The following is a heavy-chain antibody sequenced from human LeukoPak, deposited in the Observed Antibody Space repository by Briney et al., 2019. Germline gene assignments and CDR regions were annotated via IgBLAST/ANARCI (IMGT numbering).Heavy chain of an antibody. Sequence: GGSLRLSCAASGFTFSDYYMSWIRQAPGKGLEWVSYISSSGSTIYYADSVKGRFTSSRDNAKNSLYLQMNSLRAEDTAVYYCARAAAGTRYYYYYMDVWGKGTTVTVSS. CDR3: ARAAAGTRYYYYYMDV. V-gene: IGHV3-11*04. CDR1: GFTFSDYY. J-gene: IGHJ6*03. D-gene: IGHD6-13*01. CDR2: ISSSGSTI.